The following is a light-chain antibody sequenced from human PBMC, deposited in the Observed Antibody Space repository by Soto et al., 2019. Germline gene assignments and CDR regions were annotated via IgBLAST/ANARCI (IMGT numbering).Light chain of an antibody. V-gene: IGLV2-14*01. CDR1: SSDIGNYDF. CDR3: SSYTTSTSFIL. Sequence: QSVLTQPASVSGSPGQSITISRTGTSSDIGNYDFVSWYQQVPGTAPKAMIYEVSSRPSGVSNRFSGSKSGNTASLTISGLQAEDEAYYYCSSYTTSTSFILFGGGTQLTVL. J-gene: IGLJ2*01. CDR2: EVS.